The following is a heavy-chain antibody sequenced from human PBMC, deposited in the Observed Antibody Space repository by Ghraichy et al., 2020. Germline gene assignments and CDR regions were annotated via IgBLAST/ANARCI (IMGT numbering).Heavy chain of an antibody. J-gene: IGHJ5*02. CDR3: ARGYGSGRNWFDP. Sequence: LSLTCAASEFIFSTYNMNWVRQAPGRGLEWVSYISSSSSTIHYADSVKGRFTISRDSAKNSLYLQMNSLRAEETAVYYCARGYGSGRNWFDPWGQGTLVTVSS. CDR2: ISSSSSTI. D-gene: IGHD3-10*01. V-gene: IGHV3-48*01. CDR1: EFIFSTYN.